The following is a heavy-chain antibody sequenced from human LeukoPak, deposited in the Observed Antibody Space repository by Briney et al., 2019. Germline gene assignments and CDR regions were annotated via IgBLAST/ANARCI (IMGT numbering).Heavy chain of an antibody. CDR2: IIPIFGTA. V-gene: IGHV1-69*13. CDR3: ARVGCSGGSCYSNWFDP. CDR1: GGTFTSYA. D-gene: IGHD2-15*01. Sequence: SVKLSCKASGGTFTSYAISWVRQAPGQGLELMGGIIPIFGTANYAQKFQGRVTITADESTRKAYMELSRLRSEHTAVYYCARVGCSGGSCYSNWFDPWGQGTLVTVSS. J-gene: IGHJ5*02.